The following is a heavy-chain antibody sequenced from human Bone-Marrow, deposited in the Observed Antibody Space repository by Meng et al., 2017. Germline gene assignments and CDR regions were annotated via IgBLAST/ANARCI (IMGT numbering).Heavy chain of an antibody. CDR2: INHSNGFT. V-gene: IGHV1-46*01. Sequence: ASVKVSCKASGYTFTNYYMHWVRQAPGQGLEWMGMINHSNGFTTYAQKFQGRVTMTGDTSTSTVYMELSRRRSEDTAVYYCARDQTGATLFDYWGQGTLVTVSS. D-gene: IGHD7-27*01. J-gene: IGHJ4*02. CDR1: GYTFTNYY. CDR3: ARDQTGATLFDY.